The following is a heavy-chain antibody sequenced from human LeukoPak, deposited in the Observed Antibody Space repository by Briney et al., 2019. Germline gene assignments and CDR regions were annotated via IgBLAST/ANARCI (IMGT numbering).Heavy chain of an antibody. CDR3: ARRLPIAGGSSHAFNV. CDR1: GFTFSDYF. CDR2: ITSSDSSV. Sequence: GGSLRLSCAASGFTFSDYFMSWIRQAPGKGLEWVSYITSSDSSVYYADSVQGRFTISRDNAKNSLYLQMNSLRAEDTAVYYCARRLPIAGGSSHAFNVWGRGTMVTVSS. D-gene: IGHD6-13*01. J-gene: IGHJ3*01. V-gene: IGHV3-11*04.